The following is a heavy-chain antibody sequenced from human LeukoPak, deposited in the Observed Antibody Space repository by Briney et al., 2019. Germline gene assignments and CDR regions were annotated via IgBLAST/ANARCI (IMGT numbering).Heavy chain of an antibody. V-gene: IGHV4-39*07. J-gene: IGHJ4*02. CDR3: AREGHDSSGYYSGSFDY. Sequence: SEALSLTCTVSGGSISSSSYYGGWIRQPPGKGLEGIGSIYYSGSTYYNPSLKSRVTISVDTSKTQFSLKLSSVTAADTAVYYCAREGHDSSGYYSGSFDYWGQGTLVTVSS. CDR2: IYYSGST. D-gene: IGHD3-22*01. CDR1: GGSISSSSYY.